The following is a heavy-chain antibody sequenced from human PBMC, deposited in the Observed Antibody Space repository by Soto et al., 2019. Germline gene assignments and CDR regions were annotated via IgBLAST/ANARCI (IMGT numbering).Heavy chain of an antibody. CDR2: ISGSGGST. Sequence: GGSLRLSCAASGFTFSSYAMSWVRQAPGKGLEWVSAISGSGGSTYYADSVKGRFTISRDNSKNTLYLQMNSLRAEDTAVYYCAKDKSSDGDSAPPNWFDPWGQGTLVTVSS. CDR3: AKDKSSDGDSAPPNWFDP. CDR1: GFTFSSYA. V-gene: IGHV3-23*01. D-gene: IGHD4-17*01. J-gene: IGHJ5*02.